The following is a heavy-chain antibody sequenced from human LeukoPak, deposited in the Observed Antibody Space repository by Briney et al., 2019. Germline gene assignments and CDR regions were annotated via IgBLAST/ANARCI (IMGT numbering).Heavy chain of an antibody. CDR1: GFTFSSYA. V-gene: IGHV3-30*04. Sequence: PGGSLRLSCAAPGFTFSSYAMHWVRQAPGKGLEWVAVISYDGSNKYYADSVKGRFTISRDNSKNTLYLQMNSLRAEDTAVYYCANFLSRYYYMDVWGKGTTVTVSS. CDR2: ISYDGSNK. CDR3: ANFLSRYYYMDV. J-gene: IGHJ6*03.